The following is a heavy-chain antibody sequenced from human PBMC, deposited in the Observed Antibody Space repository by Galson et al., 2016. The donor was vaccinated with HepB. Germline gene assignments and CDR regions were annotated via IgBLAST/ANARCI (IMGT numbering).Heavy chain of an antibody. D-gene: IGHD2-15*01. Sequence: SVKVSCKASGGTFRNYGITWVRQAPGQGLEWMGGIIPNFGTAEYGQKFQGRVTITADESTSTAYMELSSLRSEDTAVYYCARGQRSHCSGGSCYLYYENWFDPWGQGTLVTVSS. CDR3: ARGQRSHCSGGSCYLYYENWFDP. J-gene: IGHJ5*02. CDR2: IIPNFGTA. V-gene: IGHV1-69*13. CDR1: GGTFRNYG.